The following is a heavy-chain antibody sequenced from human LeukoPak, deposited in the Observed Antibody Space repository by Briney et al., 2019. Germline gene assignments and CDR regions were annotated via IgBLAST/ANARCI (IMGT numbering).Heavy chain of an antibody. V-gene: IGHV1-46*01. D-gene: IGHD3-3*01. CDR2: INPSGSST. CDR3: ARGGITIFGVVDHDAFDI. Sequence: ASVKVSCKASGYTFTSYYMHWVRQAPGQGLEWMGIINPSGSSTSYAQKFQGRVTMTRDTSTSTVYMELSSLRSEDTAVYYCARGGITIFGVVDHDAFDIWGQGTMVTVSS. CDR1: GYTFTSYY. J-gene: IGHJ3*02.